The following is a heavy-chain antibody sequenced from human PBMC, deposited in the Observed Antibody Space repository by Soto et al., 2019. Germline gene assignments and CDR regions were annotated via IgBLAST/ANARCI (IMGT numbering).Heavy chain of an antibody. V-gene: IGHV3-48*01. CDR3: ARLNYDYIWGSYEDAFDI. D-gene: IGHD3-16*01. J-gene: IGHJ3*02. CDR1: GFTFSSYS. Sequence: GGSLRLSCAASGFTFSSYSMNWVRQAPGKGLEWVSYISSSSSTIYYADSVKGRFTISRDNAKNSLYLQMNSLRAEDTAVYYCARLNYDYIWGSYEDAFDIWGQGTMVTVSS. CDR2: ISSSSSTI.